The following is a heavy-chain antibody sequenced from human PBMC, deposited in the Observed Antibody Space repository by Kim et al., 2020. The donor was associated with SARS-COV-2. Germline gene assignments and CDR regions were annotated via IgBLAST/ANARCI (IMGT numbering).Heavy chain of an antibody. D-gene: IGHD3-10*01. CDR2: ISGSGGST. V-gene: IGHV3-23*01. CDR3: AKADEPKGFGEFLYYYYYYGMDV. J-gene: IGHJ6*02. Sequence: GGSLRLSCAASGFTFSSYAMSWVRQAPGKGLEWVSAISGSGGSTYYADSVKGRFTISRDNSKNTLYLQMNSLRAEDTAVYYCAKADEPKGFGEFLYYYYYYGMDVWGQGTTVTVSS. CDR1: GFTFSSYA.